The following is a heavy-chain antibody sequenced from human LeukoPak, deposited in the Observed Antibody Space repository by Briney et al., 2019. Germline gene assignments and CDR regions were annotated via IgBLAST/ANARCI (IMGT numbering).Heavy chain of an antibody. CDR3: AKDSAFYYIDV. CDR2: IRYNGNNQ. J-gene: IGHJ6*03. Sequence: GGSLRLFCAACGFTFNNYGMHCVRQARGKGLEGVVFIRYNGNNQYYADSVKGRFTISRDNSKNTLYLQMNSLKGDDTSVYYCAKDSAFYYIDVWGKGTTVIISS. D-gene: IGHD3-10*01. V-gene: IGHV3-30*02. CDR1: GFTFNNYG.